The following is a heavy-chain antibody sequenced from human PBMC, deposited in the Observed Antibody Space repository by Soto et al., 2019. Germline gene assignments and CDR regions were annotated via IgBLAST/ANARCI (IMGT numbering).Heavy chain of an antibody. CDR2: ISGYNGNT. CDR1: GYTFTSYG. CDR3: AGDLGGQIVDY. D-gene: IGHD1-26*01. J-gene: IGHJ4*02. Sequence: QVQLVQSGAEVKKPGASVKVSCKASGYTFTSYGISWVRQAPGQGLEWMGWISGYNGNTKYAQKLQGRVTMTTDTATSTDYTELRRLSSDDTAVYYCAGDLGGQIVDYWGQRTLVTVSS. V-gene: IGHV1-18*01.